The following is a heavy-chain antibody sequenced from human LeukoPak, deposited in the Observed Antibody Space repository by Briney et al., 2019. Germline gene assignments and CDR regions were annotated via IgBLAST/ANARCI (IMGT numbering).Heavy chain of an antibody. CDR3: AKVSEWLRVDY. J-gene: IGHJ4*02. CDR2: IKENGSEK. V-gene: IGHV3-7*01. Sequence: GGSLRLSCAASGFTFSNYWMSWVRQAPGKGLEWVANIKENGSEKYYVDSVKGRFTISRDNAKNSLFLQMNSLRAEDTAVYYCAKVSEWLRVDYWGQGTLVTVSS. CDR1: GFTFSNYW. D-gene: IGHD5-12*01.